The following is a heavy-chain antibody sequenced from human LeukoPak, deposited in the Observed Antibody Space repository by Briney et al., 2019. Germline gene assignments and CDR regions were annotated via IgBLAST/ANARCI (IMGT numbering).Heavy chain of an antibody. J-gene: IGHJ5*02. D-gene: IGHD3-22*01. V-gene: IGHV4-59*01. Sequence: SETLSLTCSVSGASLSSYYWDWLRQSPGKGLEWIGYISDTGKTDSNPSLKSRVNISLDKSKKQFSLRLRSVTAADSALYYCATGYYELFATWGPRILVTVSS. CDR2: ISDTGKT. CDR1: GASLSSYY. CDR3: ATGYYELFAT.